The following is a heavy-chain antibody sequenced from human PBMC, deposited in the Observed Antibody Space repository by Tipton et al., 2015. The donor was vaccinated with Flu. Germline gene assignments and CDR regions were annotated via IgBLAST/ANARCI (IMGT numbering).Heavy chain of an antibody. J-gene: IGHJ4*01. V-gene: IGHV4-38-2*02. Sequence: TLSLTCSVSGDSIGSRYFWGWIRQPPGKGLEWIGSTYHNGDTSYNPSLKSRVTISVDMSQNRFSLNLRSVTAADTALYFCARDVEPAAAVSAPLFWGQGTLVTVSS. D-gene: IGHD2-2*01. CDR2: TYHNGDT. CDR1: GDSIGSRYF. CDR3: ARDVEPAAAVSAPLF.